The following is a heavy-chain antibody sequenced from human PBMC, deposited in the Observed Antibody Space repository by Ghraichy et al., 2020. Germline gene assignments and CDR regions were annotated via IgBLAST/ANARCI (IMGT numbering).Heavy chain of an antibody. CDR1: GGSINNYY. CDR3: ARLRGSNFPFDD. CDR2: IYYSGST. Sequence: SETLSLTCTVSGGSINNYYWSWIRQPPGKGLEWIGYIYYSGSTNYNPSLKSRVTISVDRSKNQFSLKLSSVSAADTAVYYCARLRGSNFPFDDWGQGTLVTVSS. J-gene: IGHJ4*02. V-gene: IGHV4-59*01. D-gene: IGHD1-26*01.